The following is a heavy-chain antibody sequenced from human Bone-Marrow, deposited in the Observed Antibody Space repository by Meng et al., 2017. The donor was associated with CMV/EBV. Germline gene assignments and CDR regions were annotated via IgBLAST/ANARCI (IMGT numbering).Heavy chain of an antibody. CDR1: GFRFEAFS. Sequence: GGSLRLSCAASGFRFEAFSMNWVRQAPGKGLEWVASISSRGDYIYYAESVRGRFTVSRDNPNYSMYLQLNSLRAEDTAIYYCARVVRFLEWLTPVVHWGQGTAVTVSS. D-gene: IGHD3-3*01. J-gene: IGHJ4*02. CDR2: ISSRGDYI. CDR3: ARVVRFLEWLTPVVH. V-gene: IGHV3-21*06.